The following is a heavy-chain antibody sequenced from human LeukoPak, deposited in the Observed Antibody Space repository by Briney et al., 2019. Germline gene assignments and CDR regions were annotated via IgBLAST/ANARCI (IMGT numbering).Heavy chain of an antibody. CDR2: IFGSGDTT. J-gene: IGHJ4*02. Sequence: GGSLRLSCAASGFTFSTYSMNWVRQAPGKGLEWVSIIFGSGDTTYYADSVKGRFTVSRDNSRNTLYLQMNSLRPEDTAIYYCAKRNTMVRGGPCFDNWGQGLLVTVSP. CDR1: GFTFSTYS. D-gene: IGHD3-10*01. V-gene: IGHV3-23*01. CDR3: AKRNTMVRGGPCFDN.